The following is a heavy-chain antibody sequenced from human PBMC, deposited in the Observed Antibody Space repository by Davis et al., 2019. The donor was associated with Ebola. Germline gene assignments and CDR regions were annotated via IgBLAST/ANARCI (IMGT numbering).Heavy chain of an antibody. D-gene: IGHD3-3*01. CDR2: ISYDGSNK. J-gene: IGHJ6*02. CDR1: GFTFSSYV. V-gene: IGHV3-30-3*01. CDR3: ARDQVMRYDFWSGYRYYYGMDV. Sequence: GESLKISCAASGFTFSSYVMHWVRQAPGKGLEWVAVISYDGSNKYYADSEKGRFTISRDNSKNTLYLQMNSLRAEDTAVYYCARDQVMRYDFWSGYRYYYGMDVWGQGTTVTVSS.